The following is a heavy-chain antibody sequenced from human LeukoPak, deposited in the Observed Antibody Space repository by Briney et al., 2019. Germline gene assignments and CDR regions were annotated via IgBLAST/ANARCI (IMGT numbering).Heavy chain of an antibody. Sequence: PGGSLRLSCVASGLTVSSYSMNWVRQAPGKGLEWVAVISYDGSNKYYADSVKGRFTISRDNSKNTLYLQMNSLRAEDTAVYYCAKDSGSYYRGRYYFDYWGQGTLVTVSS. CDR3: AKDSGSYYRGRYYFDY. CDR1: GLTVSSYS. J-gene: IGHJ4*02. D-gene: IGHD1-26*01. V-gene: IGHV3-30*18. CDR2: ISYDGSNK.